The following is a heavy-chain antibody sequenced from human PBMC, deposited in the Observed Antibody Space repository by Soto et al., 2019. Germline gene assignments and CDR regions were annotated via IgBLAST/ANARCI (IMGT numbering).Heavy chain of an antibody. D-gene: IGHD5-18*01. CDR3: AKEGDTAMVRFYYYYGMDV. CDR1: GFTFSSYG. V-gene: IGHV3-30*18. J-gene: IGHJ6*02. CDR2: ISYDGSNK. Sequence: PVGSLRLSCAASGFTFSSYGMHWVRQAPGKGLEWVAVISYDGSNKYYADSVKGRFTISRDNSKNTLYLQMNSLRAEDTAVYNCAKEGDTAMVRFYYYYGMDVWGQGTTVTVSS.